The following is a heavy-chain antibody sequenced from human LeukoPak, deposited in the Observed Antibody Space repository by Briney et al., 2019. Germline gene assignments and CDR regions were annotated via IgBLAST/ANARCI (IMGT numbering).Heavy chain of an antibody. CDR1: GFTVTSNH. V-gene: IGHV3-30*02. D-gene: IGHD2-8*01. CDR3: AKDSALVGVGLTFDY. CDR2: IRYDGSNK. J-gene: IGHJ4*02. Sequence: PGGSLRLSCAASGFTVTSNHMSWVRQAPGKGLEWVAFIRYDGSNKYYADSVKGRFTISRDNSKNTLYLQMNSLRAEDTAVYYCAKDSALVGVGLTFDYWGQGTLVTVSS.